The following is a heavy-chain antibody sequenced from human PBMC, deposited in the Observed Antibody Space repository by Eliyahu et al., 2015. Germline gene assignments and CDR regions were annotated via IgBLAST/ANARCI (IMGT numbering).Heavy chain of an antibody. CDR3: ASRAVAYSSGWF. V-gene: IGHV3-21*01. CDR1: GFTFSSYS. CDR2: ISDGSRYI. Sequence: EVQXVASGGGXVKPGGSLRPXCTASGFTFSSYSXXWVRQAPGKGLEWISAISDGSRYIYYADSVKGRFTVSRDNAKNSLYLQMNSLRAEDTAVYYCASRAVAYSSGWFWGQGALVTVSS. J-gene: IGHJ4*02. D-gene: IGHD6-19*01.